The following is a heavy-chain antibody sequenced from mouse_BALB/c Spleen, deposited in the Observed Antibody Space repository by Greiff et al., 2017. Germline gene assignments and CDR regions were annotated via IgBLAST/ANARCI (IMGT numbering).Heavy chain of an antibody. CDR3: ARSDYDGAWFAY. J-gene: IGHJ3*01. V-gene: IGHV14-3*02. CDR2: IDPANGNT. Sequence: EVKLMESGAELVKPGASVKLSCTASGFNIKDTYMHWVKQRPEQGLEWIGRIDPANGNTKYDPKFQGKATITADTSSNTAYLQLSSLTSEDTAVYYCARSDYDGAWFAYWGQGTLVTVSA. D-gene: IGHD2-4*01. CDR1: GFNIKDTY.